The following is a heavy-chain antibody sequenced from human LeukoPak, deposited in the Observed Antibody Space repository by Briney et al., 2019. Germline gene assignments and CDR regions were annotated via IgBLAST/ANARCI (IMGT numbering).Heavy chain of an antibody. CDR3: ARVGSARGWYFDL. CDR2: IYYSGST. D-gene: IGHD2-15*01. CDR1: GGSFSAYY. Sequence: IPSETLSLTCAVYGGSFSAYYWSWIRQQPGKGLEWIGYIYYSGSTYYNPSLKSRVTTSVDTSKNQFSLKLTSVTVADTAVYYCARVGSARGWYFDLWGRGTLVTVSS. J-gene: IGHJ2*01. V-gene: IGHV4-31*11.